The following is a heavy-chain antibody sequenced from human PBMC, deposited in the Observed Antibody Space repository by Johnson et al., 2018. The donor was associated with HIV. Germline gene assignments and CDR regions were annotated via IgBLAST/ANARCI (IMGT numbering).Heavy chain of an antibody. CDR2: IGTAGDT. Sequence: VPLVESGGGLVQPGGSLRLSCAASGFTFSIYDMHWVRQVTGNGLEWVSAIGTAGDTYYPGSVKGRFTFSRDNAQNSLYLQMNSLTAGDTAMYYCVSVGHGIDYYRGAFDIWGQGTMVTVSS. J-gene: IGHJ3*02. CDR1: GFTFSIYD. V-gene: IGHV3-13*01. D-gene: IGHD3-22*01. CDR3: VSVGHGIDYYRGAFDI.